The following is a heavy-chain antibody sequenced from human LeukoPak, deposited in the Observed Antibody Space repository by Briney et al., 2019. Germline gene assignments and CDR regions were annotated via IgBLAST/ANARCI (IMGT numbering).Heavy chain of an antibody. CDR1: GFTFSSYA. J-gene: IGHJ4*02. Sequence: GGSLRLSCAASGFTFSSYAMSWVRQAPGKWLEWVSAISGSGGSTYYADSVKGRFTISSDNSKNTLYLPMNRLRAEDTAVYYCAKSGQWLRLYYFDYWGQGTLVAVSS. CDR3: AKSGQWLRLYYFDY. V-gene: IGHV3-23*01. CDR2: ISGSGGST. D-gene: IGHD5-12*01.